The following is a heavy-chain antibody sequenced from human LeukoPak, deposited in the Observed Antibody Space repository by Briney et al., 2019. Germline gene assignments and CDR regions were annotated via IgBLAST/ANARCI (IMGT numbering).Heavy chain of an antibody. V-gene: IGHV5-51*01. CDR3: ARRVEIVGAIDVFDI. D-gene: IGHD1-26*01. CDR2: IYPGDSDT. J-gene: IGHJ3*02. CDR1: GYRFTTYW. Sequence: GESLKISCKGSGYRFTTYWIGWVRQMPGKGLEWMGIIYPGDSDTRYSPSFQGQVTISADKSISTAYLQWSSLKASDTAMYYCARRVEIVGAIDVFDIWGQGTKVSVSS.